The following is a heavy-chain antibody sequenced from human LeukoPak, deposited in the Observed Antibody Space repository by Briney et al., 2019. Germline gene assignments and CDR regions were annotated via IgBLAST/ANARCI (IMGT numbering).Heavy chain of an antibody. J-gene: IGHJ5*02. Sequence: NPSETLSLTCAVYGGSFSGYYWSWIRQPPGKGLEWIGEINHSGSTNYNPSLKSRVTISVDTSKNQFSLKLSSVTAADTAVYHCARAPIVLVVYASGGRFDPWGQGTLVTVSS. CDR3: ARAPIVLVVYASGGRFDP. CDR2: INHSGST. CDR1: GGSFSGYY. D-gene: IGHD2-8*02. V-gene: IGHV4-34*01.